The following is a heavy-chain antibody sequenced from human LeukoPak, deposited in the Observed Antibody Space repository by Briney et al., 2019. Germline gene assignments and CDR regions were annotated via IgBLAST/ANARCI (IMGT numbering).Heavy chain of an antibody. J-gene: IGHJ4*02. CDR2: ISYDGSNK. D-gene: IGHD1-26*01. Sequence: PGGSLRLSCAASGFTFSSYAMHWVRQAPGKGLEGVAVISYDGSNKYYADSVKGRFTISRDNSKNTLYLQMNSLRAEDTAVYYCARYSAGESGSYYDYWGQGTLVTVSS. V-gene: IGHV3-30*04. CDR1: GFTFSSYA. CDR3: ARYSAGESGSYYDY.